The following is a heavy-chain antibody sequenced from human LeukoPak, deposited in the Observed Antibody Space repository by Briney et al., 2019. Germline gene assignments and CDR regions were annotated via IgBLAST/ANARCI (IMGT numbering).Heavy chain of an antibody. Sequence: GGSLRLSCAASGFTFSNYAMSWVRQAPGKGLEWVSSISGSGYIYYADSVKGRFTISRDNAKNSLYLQMNSLRAEDTAVYYCARELISSESENRWGQGTLVTVSS. D-gene: IGHD2-15*01. CDR3: ARELISSESENR. J-gene: IGHJ4*02. CDR1: GFTFSNYA. V-gene: IGHV3-21*01. CDR2: ISGSGYI.